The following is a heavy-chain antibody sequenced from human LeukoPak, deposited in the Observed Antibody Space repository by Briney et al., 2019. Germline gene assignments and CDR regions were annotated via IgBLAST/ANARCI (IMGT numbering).Heavy chain of an antibody. J-gene: IGHJ4*02. CDR2: ISAYNGNT. CDR3: ARDPRDYYDSSGYYYTFDY. D-gene: IGHD3-22*01. V-gene: IGHV1-18*01. CDR1: GYTFTSYG. Sequence: ASVKDSCKASGYTFTSYGISWVRQAPGQGLEWMGWISAYNGNTNYAQKLQGRVTMTTDTSTSTAYMELRSLRSDDTAVYYCARDPRDYYDSSGYYYTFDYWGQGTLVTVSS.